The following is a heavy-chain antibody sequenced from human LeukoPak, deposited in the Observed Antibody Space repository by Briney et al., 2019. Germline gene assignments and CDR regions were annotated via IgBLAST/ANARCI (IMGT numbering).Heavy chain of an antibody. CDR3: AKRSRFGELFATAYYYGMDV. V-gene: IGHV3-23*01. CDR2: ISGSGGST. CDR1: GFTFSGYA. Sequence: GGSLRLSCAASGFTFSGYAMSWVRQAPGKGLEWVSAISGSGGSTYYADSVKGRFTISRDNSKNTLYLQMNSLRAEDTAVYYCAKRSRFGELFATAYYYGMDVWGQGTTVTVSS. J-gene: IGHJ6*02. D-gene: IGHD3-10*01.